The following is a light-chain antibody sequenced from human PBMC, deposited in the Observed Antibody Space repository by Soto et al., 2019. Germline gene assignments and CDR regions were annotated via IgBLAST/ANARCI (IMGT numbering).Light chain of an antibody. J-gene: IGKJ1*01. CDR3: QQYNNWPWT. CDR2: GAS. V-gene: IGKV3D-15*01. Sequence: EIVMTQSPATLSVSPGERATLSCRASQSVSSNYLAWYQQKPGRAPRLLIYGASSRATGIPDRFSGSGSGTDFTLTISSLQSEDFAVYYCQQYNNWPWTFGQGTKVDIK. CDR1: QSVSSN.